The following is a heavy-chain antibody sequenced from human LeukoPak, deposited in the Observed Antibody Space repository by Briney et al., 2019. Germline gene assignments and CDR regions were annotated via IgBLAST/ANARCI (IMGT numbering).Heavy chain of an antibody. CDR1: GASISSYY. CDR2: ISYSGST. V-gene: IGHV4-59*08. CDR3: ARHPELYFFDY. J-gene: IGHJ4*02. D-gene: IGHD3-10*01. Sequence: TSETLSLTCTVSGASISSYYWSWIRQPPGKGLEWIGCISYSGSTNYNPSLKSRVTISADTSKNQVSLTLSSVTAADTAVYYCARHPELYFFDYWGQGTLVTVSS.